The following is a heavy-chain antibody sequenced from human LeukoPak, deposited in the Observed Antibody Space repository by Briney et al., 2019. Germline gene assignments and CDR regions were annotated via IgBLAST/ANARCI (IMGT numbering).Heavy chain of an antibody. CDR3: ASGRVGRRDGSGWYKAPFDY. CDR2: INQSGTT. CDR1: GGSFSGYY. J-gene: IGHJ4*02. D-gene: IGHD6-19*01. V-gene: IGHV4-34*01. Sequence: SETLSLTCAVYGGSFSGYYWSGIREPPGKGLEWIGEINQSGTTNYNPSPQSRATISDDPSKNQLSLKVSSVPAAATAVDYCASGRVGRRDGSGWYKAPFDYWGEGTLVTVSS.